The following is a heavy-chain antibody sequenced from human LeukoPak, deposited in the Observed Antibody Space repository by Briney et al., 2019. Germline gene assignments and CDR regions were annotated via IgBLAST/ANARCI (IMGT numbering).Heavy chain of an antibody. V-gene: IGHV3-23*01. CDR3: AKAAFSRTSYFYY. J-gene: IGHJ4*02. D-gene: IGHD3-3*02. CDR2: ISGIGGNT. CDR1: GFTFSTYT. Sequence: GGSLRLSCAASGFTFSTYTMSWVRQAPGKGLEWVSAISGIGGNTYYADSVKGRFTISRDNSKNTLYLQMDSLRADDTAVYYCAKAAFSRTSYFYYWGQGTLVTASS.